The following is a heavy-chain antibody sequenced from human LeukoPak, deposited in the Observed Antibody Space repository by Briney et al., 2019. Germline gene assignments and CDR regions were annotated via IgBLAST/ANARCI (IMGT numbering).Heavy chain of an antibody. V-gene: IGHV4-30-4*08. CDR2: IYYSGNT. J-gene: IGHJ4*02. D-gene: IGHD3-10*01. Sequence: SETLSLTCTVSSGSISSGDYYWSWIRQPPGKGLEWIGYIYYSGNTYYNPSLKSRVTISVDRSKNQFSLKLISVTAADTAVYYCARSGGVRGHYFDYWGQGTLVTVSS. CDR3: ARSGGVRGHYFDY. CDR1: SGSISSGDYY.